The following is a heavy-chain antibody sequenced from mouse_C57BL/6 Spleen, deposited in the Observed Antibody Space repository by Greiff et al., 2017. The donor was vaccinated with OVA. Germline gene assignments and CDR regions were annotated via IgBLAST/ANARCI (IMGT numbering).Heavy chain of an antibody. CDR2: IYWDDDK. CDR1: GFSLSTSGMG. Sequence: QVTLKESGPGILQSSQTLSLTCSFSGFSLSTSGMGVSWIRQPSGKGLEWLAHIYWDDDKRYNPSLKSRLTISKDTSRNQVFLKITSVDTADTATYYCARREDYDFYAMDYWGQGTSVTVSS. D-gene: IGHD2-4*01. CDR3: ARREDYDFYAMDY. V-gene: IGHV8-12*01. J-gene: IGHJ4*01.